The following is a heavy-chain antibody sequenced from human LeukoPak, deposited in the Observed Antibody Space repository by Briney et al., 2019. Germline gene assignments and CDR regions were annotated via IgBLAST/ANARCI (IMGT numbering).Heavy chain of an antibody. Sequence: ASVKVSCKASGYTFTGYKMHWVRQTPGQGLEWMGWINPNSGGTNYAQKFQGRVTMTRDTSISTAYMELSRLRSDDTAVYYCARDKRAMVRGVITDAFDIWGQGTMVTVSS. J-gene: IGHJ3*02. CDR2: INPNSGGT. CDR3: ARDKRAMVRGVITDAFDI. CDR1: GYTFTGYK. V-gene: IGHV1-2*02. D-gene: IGHD3-10*01.